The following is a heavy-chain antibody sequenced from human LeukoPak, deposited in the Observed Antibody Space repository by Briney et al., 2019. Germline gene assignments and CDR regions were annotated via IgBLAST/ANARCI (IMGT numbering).Heavy chain of an antibody. CDR3: AKDHLMTTVNDY. V-gene: IGHV3-23*01. D-gene: IGHD4-17*01. CDR1: GFTFSSYV. Sequence: GGSLRLSCAASGFTFSSYVMSWVRQAPGKGLEWVSGIIGSGGRTYYADSVKGRFSISRDNSKNMLYLQINGLRAEDTAVYYCAKDHLMTTVNDYWGQGTLVTVSS. CDR2: IIGSGGRT. J-gene: IGHJ4*02.